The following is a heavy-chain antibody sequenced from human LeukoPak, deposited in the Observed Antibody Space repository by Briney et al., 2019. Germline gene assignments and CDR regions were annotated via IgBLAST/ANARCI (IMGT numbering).Heavy chain of an antibody. J-gene: IGHJ4*02. D-gene: IGHD4-17*01. V-gene: IGHV1-18*01. CDR2: VSKYTGNA. CDR3: AREDDRSFGAYDC. Sequence: ASVSVSFTASTYTFSDYDVTWVRQAPGQGLEWMGWVSKYTGNADYAPKFQGRVSMTTDTSTRTAYMELRSLRPDDTAVYFWAREDDRSFGAYDCWGQGTLVTVS. CDR1: TYTFSDYD.